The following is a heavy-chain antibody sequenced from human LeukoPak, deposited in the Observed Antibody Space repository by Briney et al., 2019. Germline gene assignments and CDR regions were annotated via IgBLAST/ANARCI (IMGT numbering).Heavy chain of an antibody. CDR2: INHSGST. Sequence: SETLSLTCAVYGGSFSGYYWSWIRQPPGKGLEWIGEINHSGSTNYNPSLKSRVTISVDTSKNQFSLKLSSVTAADTAVYYCAIGGRWLEPLDYWGQGTLVTVSS. CDR1: GGSFSGYY. J-gene: IGHJ4*01. V-gene: IGHV4-34*01. CDR3: AIGGRWLEPLDY. D-gene: IGHD5-24*01.